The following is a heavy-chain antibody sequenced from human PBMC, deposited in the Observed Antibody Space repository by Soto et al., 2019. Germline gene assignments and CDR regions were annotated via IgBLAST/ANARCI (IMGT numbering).Heavy chain of an antibody. CDR2: VRGNGDPP. D-gene: IGHD5-12*01. CDR1: GFTFSSYA. Sequence: GGSLRLSCSASGFTFSSYAMHWVRQAPGKGLEYVSGVRGNGDPPFYADSVKGRFTISRDNSKNTLYPQMSGLSADDTAVYYCVKSRGGNNFDFFDWGQGALVTVSS. CDR3: VKSRGGNNFDFFD. J-gene: IGHJ4*02. V-gene: IGHV3-64D*06.